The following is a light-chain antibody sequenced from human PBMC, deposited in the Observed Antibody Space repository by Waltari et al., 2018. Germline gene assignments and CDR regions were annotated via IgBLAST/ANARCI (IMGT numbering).Light chain of an antibody. CDR1: PSNSSY. CDR2: AAS. Sequence: TRRTSPSNSSYVIWYQQKPGKAPKVLIYAASRLQIGVPTRCSGSGSGTDFTLTISSLQPEDFATYYCQQTYSMPPTFGQGTKVEI. V-gene: IGKV1-39*01. J-gene: IGKJ1*01. CDR3: QQTYSMPPT.